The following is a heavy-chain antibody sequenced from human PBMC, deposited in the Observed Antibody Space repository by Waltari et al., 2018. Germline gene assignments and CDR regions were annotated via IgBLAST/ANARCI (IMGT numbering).Heavy chain of an antibody. Sequence: EVQLVESGGGLVQPGGSLRLSCAASGFDFSNSDMNWVRQAPGKGLEWISYISGRTGVKYNADSVKGRFTISRDIAKNSVQLQMNSLRAEDTALYYCTGGHHDYWGQGTLVTVSS. J-gene: IGHJ4*02. CDR1: GFDFSNSD. V-gene: IGHV3-48*01. CDR3: TGGHHDY. CDR2: ISGRTGVK.